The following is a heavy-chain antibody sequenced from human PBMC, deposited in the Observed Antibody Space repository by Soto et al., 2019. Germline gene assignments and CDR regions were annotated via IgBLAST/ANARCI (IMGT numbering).Heavy chain of an antibody. D-gene: IGHD3-3*01. CDR1: GYPVTAYY. V-gene: IGHV1-2*02. J-gene: IGHJ3*02. CDR3: ASGGGVGVAGSAAFDM. CDR2: INPATGAA. Sequence: QLHLVQSGAVVKKPGASVTVSCSASGYPVTAYYMHWVRQAPGRGLEWMGGINPATGAAKYTETFRGRVTMTRDTSTGTVFREPSGLTPVDTAVFYCASGGGVGVAGSAAFDMWGQGTLVTVSS.